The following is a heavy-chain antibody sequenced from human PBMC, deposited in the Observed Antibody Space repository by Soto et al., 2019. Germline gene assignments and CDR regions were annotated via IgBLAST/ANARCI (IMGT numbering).Heavy chain of an antibody. CDR2: IIPVVGTT. CDR1: GDTFTTNS. D-gene: IGHD2-8*01. V-gene: IGHV1-69*06. Sequence: QVQLVQSGAEVKKPGSSVKVSCKASGDTFTTNSLNWVRQAPGQGLEWMGGIIPVVGTTKYAQKYQDRGTITGDKSTNTAYLELSSLRSAVTAIYYCARGLVYATTHVDYWGQGNPVTVSS. J-gene: IGHJ4*02. CDR3: ARGLVYATTHVDY.